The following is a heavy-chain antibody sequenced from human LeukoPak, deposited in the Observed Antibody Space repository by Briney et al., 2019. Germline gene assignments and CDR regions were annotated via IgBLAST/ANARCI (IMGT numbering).Heavy chain of an antibody. D-gene: IGHD3-22*01. CDR3: ARVVYNYDSSGYSYYFDY. CDR2: MNPNSGNT. V-gene: IGHV1-8*01. CDR1: GYAFTSYD. Sequence: ASVKVSCKASGYAFTSYDINWVRQATGQGLEWMGWMNPNSGNTGYAQKFQGRVTMTRNTSISTAYMELSSLRSEDTAVYYCARVVYNYDSSGYSYYFDYWGQGTLVTVSS. J-gene: IGHJ4*02.